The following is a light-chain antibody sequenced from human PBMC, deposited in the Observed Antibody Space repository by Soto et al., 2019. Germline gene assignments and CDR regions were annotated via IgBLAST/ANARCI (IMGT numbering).Light chain of an antibody. Sequence: DIVLTQSPGTLSLSPVEISTLSCRASQSVSSSYLAWYQQKPGQAPRLLIYGASSRATGIPDRFSGSGSGTDFTLTISRLEPEDFAVYYCQQYGSSGTFGQGTKVDIK. CDR2: GAS. J-gene: IGKJ1*01. V-gene: IGKV3-20*01. CDR3: QQYGSSGT. CDR1: QSVSSSY.